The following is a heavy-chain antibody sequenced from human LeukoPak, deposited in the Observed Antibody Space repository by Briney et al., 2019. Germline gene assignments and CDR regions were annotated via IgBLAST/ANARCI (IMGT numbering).Heavy chain of an antibody. Sequence: PSETLSLTCSVSGGSISDSSYYWGWIRQPPGKGLESIGRIYYTGSAHYNPSLKSRVTISIDTSRDQFSLKLSSVTAADTAVYYCTSLRNGWELTYWGQGTLASVSS. J-gene: IGHJ1*01. CDR1: GGSISDSSYY. V-gene: IGHV4-39*01. D-gene: IGHD4-23*01. CDR3: TSLRNGWELTY. CDR2: IYYTGSA.